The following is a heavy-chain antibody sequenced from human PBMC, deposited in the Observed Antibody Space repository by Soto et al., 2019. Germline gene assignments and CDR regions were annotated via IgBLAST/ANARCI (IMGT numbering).Heavy chain of an antibody. V-gene: IGHV1-18*01. D-gene: IGHD1-26*01. CDR1: GYTFSTYG. CDR2: ISAYNHYT. Sequence: QVDLVQSGPEVRKPGASVNVSRKASGYTFSTYGISWVRQAPGQGLEWMGWISAYNHYTNYAQKFQDRVTMTTDTSTNTAYMELRSLTSGDTAMYFCARVGPSREVPYPFEYWGQGTLVTVSS. J-gene: IGHJ4*02. CDR3: ARVGPSREVPYPFEY.